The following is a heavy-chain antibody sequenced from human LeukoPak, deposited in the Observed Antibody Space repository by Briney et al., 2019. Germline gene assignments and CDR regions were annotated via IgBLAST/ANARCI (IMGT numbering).Heavy chain of an antibody. CDR3: ARALLHFDILTGYHNQAYGMDV. CDR1: GYSISSGYY. Sequence: SETLSLTCTVSGYSISSGYYWGWIRQPPGKGLEWIGYIYYSGSTYYNPSLKSRVTISVDTSKNQFSLKLSSVTAADTAVYYCARALLHFDILTGYHNQAYGMDVWGQGTTVTVSS. J-gene: IGHJ6*02. D-gene: IGHD3-9*01. V-gene: IGHV4-38-2*02. CDR2: IYYSGST.